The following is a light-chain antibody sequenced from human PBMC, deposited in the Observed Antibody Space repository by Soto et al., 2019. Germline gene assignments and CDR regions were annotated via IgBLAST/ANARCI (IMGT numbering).Light chain of an antibody. CDR3: LLASSGDREV. CDR2: NTN. CDR1: TGAVTSDHY. J-gene: IGLJ3*02. Sequence: QAVVTQEPSLTVSPGGTVTITCGSSTGAVTSDHYPYWFQQKPGQAPRTLIFNTNNKHSWKPDRFSGSILGGKAALTLSGAQPEDEAGYYCLLASSGDREVFGAGTELTVL. V-gene: IGLV7-46*01.